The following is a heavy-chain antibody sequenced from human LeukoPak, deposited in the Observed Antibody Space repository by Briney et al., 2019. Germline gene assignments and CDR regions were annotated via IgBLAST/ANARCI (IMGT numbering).Heavy chain of an antibody. Sequence: RASVKVSCKASGGTFNNYAIYWVRQAPGQGLEWMGGIIPIFGKAKYAQKFQGRVTITADESTSTAYMELSSLRSEDTAVYYCARDQAVAGTTDAFDIWGQGTMVTVSS. CDR2: IIPIFGKA. D-gene: IGHD6-19*01. CDR3: ARDQAVAGTTDAFDI. CDR1: GGTFNNYA. J-gene: IGHJ3*02. V-gene: IGHV1-69*13.